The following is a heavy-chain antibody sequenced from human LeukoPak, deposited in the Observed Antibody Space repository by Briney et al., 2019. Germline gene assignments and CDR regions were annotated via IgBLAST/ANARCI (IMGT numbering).Heavy chain of an antibody. D-gene: IGHD3-22*01. Sequence: VSVKVSCKASEYTFTSYYMHWVRQAPGQGLEWMGIINLSGGSTSYAQKFQGRVTMTRDTSTSTVYMELSSLRSEDTAVYYCARDGHYYDSSGYFVPSEYFDYWGQGTLVTVSS. CDR2: INLSGGST. J-gene: IGHJ4*02. V-gene: IGHV1-46*01. CDR3: ARDGHYYDSSGYFVPSEYFDY. CDR1: EYTFTSYY.